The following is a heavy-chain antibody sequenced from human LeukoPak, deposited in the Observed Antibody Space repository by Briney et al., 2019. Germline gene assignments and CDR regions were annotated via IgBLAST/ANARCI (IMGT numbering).Heavy chain of an antibody. CDR1: GYTFTGYY. V-gene: IGHV1-2*06. CDR2: INPNSGGT. CDR3: ARIGITMIVVAANDDY. J-gene: IGHJ4*02. D-gene: IGHD3-22*01. Sequence: ASVKVSCKASGYTFTGYYMHWVRQAPGQGLEWMGRINPNSGGTNYAQKFQGRVTMTRDTSISTAYMELSRLRSGDTAVYYCARIGITMIVVAANDDYWGQGTLVTVSS.